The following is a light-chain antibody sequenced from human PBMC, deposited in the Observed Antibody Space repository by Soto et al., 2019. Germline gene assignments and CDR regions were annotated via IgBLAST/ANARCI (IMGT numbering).Light chain of an antibody. CDR3: QQYNRSPWT. CDR2: GAS. V-gene: IGKV3-20*01. CDR1: QSVSSSY. J-gene: IGKJ1*01. Sequence: EIVLTQSPGTLSLSPGERATLSCRASQSVSSSYLAWYQQKLGQAPRLLIYGASSRATGIPDRFSGSGSGTDSTLTISRLEPEDFAVYYCQQYNRSPWTFGQGTKVDIK.